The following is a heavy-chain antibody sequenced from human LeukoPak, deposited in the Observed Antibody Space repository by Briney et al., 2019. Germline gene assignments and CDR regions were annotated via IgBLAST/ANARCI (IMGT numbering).Heavy chain of an antibody. CDR1: EFTFNSYA. Sequence: GGSLRLSCAASEFTFNSYAMNWVRQAPGKGLEWVSTISGSGDTTYYADSVRGRFTISRDKSKNTVFLQMYSLRADDTAVYYCAKALRAAHRPVYTYYYMDVWGKGTTVTVSS. D-gene: IGHD5/OR15-5a*01. CDR3: AKALRAAHRPVYTYYYMDV. CDR2: ISGSGDTT. V-gene: IGHV3-23*01. J-gene: IGHJ6*03.